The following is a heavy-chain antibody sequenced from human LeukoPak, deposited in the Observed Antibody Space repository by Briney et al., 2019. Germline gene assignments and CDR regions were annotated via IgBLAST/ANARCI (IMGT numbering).Heavy chain of an antibody. V-gene: IGHV1-69*13. Sequence: SVKVSCKASGGTFSSYAISWVRQAPGQGLEWMGGIIPIFGTANYAQKFQGRVTITADESTSTAYMELSSLRSEDTAVYYCARVSAEGIAARLKGVYYFDYWGQGTLVTVSS. CDR2: IIPIFGTA. D-gene: IGHD6-6*01. J-gene: IGHJ4*02. CDR1: GGTFSSYA. CDR3: ARVSAEGIAARLKGVYYFDY.